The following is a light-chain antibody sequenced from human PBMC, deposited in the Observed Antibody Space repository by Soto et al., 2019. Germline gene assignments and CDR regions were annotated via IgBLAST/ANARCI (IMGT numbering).Light chain of an antibody. CDR1: NSDVGSYNL. CDR3: CSYAGNVI. J-gene: IGLJ2*01. CDR2: EVT. Sequence: QSALTQPASVSGSPGQSITISCTGTNSDVGSYNLVSWYQQHPGKAPKLMIYEVTKRPSGVSNRFSGSKSGNTASLTISGLQAEDEGDYHCCSYAGNVIFGGGTKLTVL. V-gene: IGLV2-23*02.